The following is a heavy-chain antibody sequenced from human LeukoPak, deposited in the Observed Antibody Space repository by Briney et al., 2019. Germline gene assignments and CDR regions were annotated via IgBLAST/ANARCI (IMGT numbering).Heavy chain of an antibody. D-gene: IGHD2-2*03. Sequence: ASVKVSCKASGYTFTSYYMHWGRQAPGQGLEWMGIINPSDGSTTYAQKFQGRVTMTSETSTSTVYMDLSSLRSEDTAVYFCARVGSVPYFDYWGQGTLVTVSS. V-gene: IGHV1-46*01. CDR1: GYTFTSYY. J-gene: IGHJ4*02. CDR2: INPSDGST. CDR3: ARVGSVPYFDY.